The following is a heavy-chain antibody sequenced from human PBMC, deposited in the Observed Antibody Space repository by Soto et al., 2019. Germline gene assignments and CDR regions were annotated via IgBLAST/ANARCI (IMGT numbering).Heavy chain of an antibody. D-gene: IGHD5-12*01. Sequence: PGGSLRLSCSASLFTFNNFAMHCFRQAPGKGLEWVAFISYDGTYKYYADSVRGRFTVYRDNSKSTLFLQMNSLKFEDTAVYVCANEVDVAFSSLQYGMDVWGQGTTVTVSS. CDR2: ISYDGTYK. CDR3: ANEVDVAFSSLQYGMDV. J-gene: IGHJ6*02. CDR1: LFTFNNFA. V-gene: IGHV3-30*14.